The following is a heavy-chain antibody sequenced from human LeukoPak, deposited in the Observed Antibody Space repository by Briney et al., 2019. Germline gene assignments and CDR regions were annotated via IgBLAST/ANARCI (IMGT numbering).Heavy chain of an antibody. J-gene: IGHJ5*02. V-gene: IGHV1-18*01. D-gene: IGHD6-13*01. CDR1: GYTFSNYG. CDR2: ITAYNGNR. CDR3: AREGSSSWYWFDP. Sequence: GASVKVSCKTSGYTFSNYGISWVRQAPGQGLEWMGWITAYNGNRLYAQRFQGRITLTIDTSTSTSYMELRSLRSDDTAVYYCAREGSSSWYWFDPWGQGTLVTVSS.